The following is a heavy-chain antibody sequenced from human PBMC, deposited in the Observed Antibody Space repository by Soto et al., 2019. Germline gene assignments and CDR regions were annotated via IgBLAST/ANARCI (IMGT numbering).Heavy chain of an antibody. CDR1: GFTFSSYA. CDR3: ASTTPKMYSSSWIPFYY. Sequence: GGSLRLSCAASGFTFSSYAMHWVRQAPGKGLEWVAVISYDGSNKYYADSVKGRFTISRDNSKNTLYLQMNSLRAEDTAVYYCASTTPKMYSSSWIPFYYWGQGTLVTVSS. D-gene: IGHD6-13*01. CDR2: ISYDGSNK. V-gene: IGHV3-30-3*01. J-gene: IGHJ4*02.